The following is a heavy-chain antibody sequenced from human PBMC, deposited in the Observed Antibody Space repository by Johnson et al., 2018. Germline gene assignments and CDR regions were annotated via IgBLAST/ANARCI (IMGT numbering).Heavy chain of an antibody. V-gene: IGHV1-46*01. CDR1: GYTFTSYY. CDR3: AREDRGYSSGYSH. J-gene: IGHJ1*01. CDR2: INPSVGST. D-gene: IGHD3-22*01. Sequence: QVQLVQSGAEVKKPGASVKVSCKASGYTFTSYYMHWVRLAPGQGLEWMGIINPSVGSTSYAQKFQGRVTMTRDTSTSTVYMELSSLGSEDSAVYYCAREDRGYSSGYSHWGQGTLVTVAS.